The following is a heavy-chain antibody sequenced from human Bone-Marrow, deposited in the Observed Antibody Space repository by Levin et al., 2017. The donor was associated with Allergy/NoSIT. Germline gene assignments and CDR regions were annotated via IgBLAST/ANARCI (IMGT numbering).Heavy chain of an antibody. D-gene: IGHD1-26*01. CDR2: INKEGGDI. CDR1: GFTFSSNW. V-gene: IGHV3-7*01. Sequence: GGSLRLSCAASGFTFSSNWMTWVRQAPGKGLEWVATINKEGGDIAYVDSVKGRFTISRDNAKNSLYLQMSTLRVEDTAIYYCTRNLGHYRLDSWGQGTLVTVS. J-gene: IGHJ4*02. CDR3: TRNLGHYRLDS.